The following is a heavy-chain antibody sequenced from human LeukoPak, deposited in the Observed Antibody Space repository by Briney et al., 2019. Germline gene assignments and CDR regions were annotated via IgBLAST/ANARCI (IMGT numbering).Heavy chain of an antibody. J-gene: IGHJ4*02. CDR1: GGSISSYY. CDR2: IYTSGST. D-gene: IGHD1-1*01. V-gene: IGHV4-4*07. Sequence: PSETLSLTCTVSGGSISSYYWSWIRQPAGKGLEWIGRIYTSGSTNYNPSLKSRVTMSVDTSKNQFSLKLSSVTAADTAVYYCARERGVLTPPIIDHWGQGTLVTVSS. CDR3: ARERGVLTPPIIDH.